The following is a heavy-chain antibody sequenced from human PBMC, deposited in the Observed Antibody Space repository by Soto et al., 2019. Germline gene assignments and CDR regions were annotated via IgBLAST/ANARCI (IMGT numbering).Heavy chain of an antibody. J-gene: IGHJ3*01. D-gene: IGHD2-15*01. CDR2: INPGNGRT. Sequence: QVELVPSGAEEKKPGASVKVSCKASGYTFTTYAMHWVRQAPGQRREWMGWINPGNGRTKYSQKFQGSVNFAGDTTASTAYMELGSLTSEDTAVYYCARDDCSGGSCYPPTGAFDVWGQGSMVTVSS. CDR1: GYTFTTYA. V-gene: IGHV1-3*05. CDR3: ARDDCSGGSCYPPTGAFDV.